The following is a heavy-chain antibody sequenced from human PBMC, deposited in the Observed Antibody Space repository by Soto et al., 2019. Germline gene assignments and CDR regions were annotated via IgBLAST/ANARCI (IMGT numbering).Heavy chain of an antibody. D-gene: IGHD4-17*01. Sequence: SVKVSCKASGFTFTSSAVQCVRQARGQRLEWIGWIVVGSGNTNYAQKFQERVTITRDMSTSTAYMELSSLRSEDTAVYYCAASPGATVTTGYYYYGMDVWGQGTTVTVSS. CDR2: IVVGSGNT. CDR1: GFTFTSSA. J-gene: IGHJ6*02. CDR3: AASPGATVTTGYYYYGMDV. V-gene: IGHV1-58*01.